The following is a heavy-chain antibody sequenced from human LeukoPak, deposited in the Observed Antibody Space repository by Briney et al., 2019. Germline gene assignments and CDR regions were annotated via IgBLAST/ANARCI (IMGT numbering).Heavy chain of an antibody. CDR1: GYTFTSYG. Sequence: GASVKVSCKASGYTFTSYGISWVRQAPGQGLEWMGGIIPIFGTANYAQKFQGRVTITTDESTSTAYMELSSLRSEDTAVYYCASTSSPPFPGNYYDSSGYAHWGQGTLVTVSS. D-gene: IGHD3-22*01. CDR2: IIPIFGTA. CDR3: ASTSSPPFPGNYYDSSGYAH. J-gene: IGHJ4*02. V-gene: IGHV1-69*05.